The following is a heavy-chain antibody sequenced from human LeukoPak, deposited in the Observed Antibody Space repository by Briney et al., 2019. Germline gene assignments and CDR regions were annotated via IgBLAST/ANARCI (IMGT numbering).Heavy chain of an antibody. CDR2: MNPNSGNT. CDR1: GYTFTSYD. CDR3: AREYYDSSGYHDAFDI. J-gene: IGHJ3*02. V-gene: IGHV1-8*03. Sequence: ALVKVSCKASGYTFTSYDINWVRQATGQGLEWMGWMNPNSGNTGYAQKFQGRVTITRNTSISTAYMELSSLRSEDTAVYCCAREYYDSSGYHDAFDIWGQGTMVTVSS. D-gene: IGHD3-22*01.